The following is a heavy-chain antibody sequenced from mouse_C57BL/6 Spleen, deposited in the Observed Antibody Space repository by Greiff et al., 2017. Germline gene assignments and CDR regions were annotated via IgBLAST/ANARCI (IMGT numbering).Heavy chain of an antibody. CDR2: IHPNSGST. CDR1: GYTFTSYW. J-gene: IGHJ1*03. Sequence: QVQLQQPGAELVKPGASVKLSCKASGYTFTSYWMHWVKQRPGQGLEWIGMIHPNSGSTNYNEKFKSKATLTVDKSSSTAYMQLSSLTSEDSAVYYCARDYGNYGGYFDVWGTGTTVTVSS. V-gene: IGHV1-64*01. D-gene: IGHD2-1*01. CDR3: ARDYGNYGGYFDV.